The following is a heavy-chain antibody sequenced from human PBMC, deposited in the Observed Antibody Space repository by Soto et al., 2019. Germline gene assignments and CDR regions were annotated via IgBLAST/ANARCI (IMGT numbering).Heavy chain of an antibody. V-gene: IGHV3-33*01. J-gene: IGHJ5*02. CDR3: ARDSYGGNSGWFAP. D-gene: IGHD4-17*01. Sequence: QVQLVESGGGVVQPGRSLRLSCAASGFTFSSYGMHWVRQAPGKGLEWVAVIWYDGSNKYYADSVKGRFTISRDNSKNTLYLQMNSLRAEDTAVYYCARDSYGGNSGWFAPWGQGTLVTVSS. CDR2: IWYDGSNK. CDR1: GFTFSSYG.